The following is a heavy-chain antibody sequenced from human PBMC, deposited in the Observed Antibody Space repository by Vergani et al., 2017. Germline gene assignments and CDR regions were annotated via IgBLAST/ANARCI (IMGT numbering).Heavy chain of an antibody. CDR2: INQDGSEK. V-gene: IGHV3-7*01. J-gene: IGHJ5*02. Sequence: EVQLLESGGDLVQPGGSLRLSCAASGFSFTTYAMSWVRQAPGKGLEWVANINQDGSEKYYVDSVKGRFTISRDNAKNSLYLQMNSLRAEDTALYYCARINYYGSSGYSLTRWHNWFDPWGQGTLITFSS. CDR1: GFSFTTYA. CDR3: ARINYYGSSGYSLTRWHNWFDP. D-gene: IGHD3-22*01.